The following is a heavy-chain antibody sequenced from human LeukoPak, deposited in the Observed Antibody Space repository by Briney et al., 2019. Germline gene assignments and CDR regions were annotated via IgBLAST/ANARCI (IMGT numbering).Heavy chain of an antibody. CDR1: GGSISSGGYS. CDR2: IYHSGST. D-gene: IGHD1-1*01. V-gene: IGHV4-30-2*01. Sequence: PSETLSLTCAVSGGSISSGGYSWSWIRQPPRKGLEWIGYIYHSGSTYYNPSLKGRVTISVDRSKNQFSLKLSSVTAADTAVYYCARSERSPWYFDYWGQGTLVTVSS. CDR3: ARSERSPWYFDY. J-gene: IGHJ4*02.